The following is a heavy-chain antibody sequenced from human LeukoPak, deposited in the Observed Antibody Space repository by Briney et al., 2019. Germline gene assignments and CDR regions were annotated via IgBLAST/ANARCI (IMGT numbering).Heavy chain of an antibody. D-gene: IGHD5-18*01. Sequence: SETLSLTCTVSGVSVSSGSYYWSWIRQPPGKGLEWIGYIYYSGSTNYNPSLKSRVTISVDTSKNQFSLKLSSVTAADTAVYYCARGRGRLWFDVDAFDIWGQGTMVTVSS. J-gene: IGHJ3*02. CDR2: IYYSGST. V-gene: IGHV4-61*01. CDR3: ARGRGRLWFDVDAFDI. CDR1: GVSVSSGSYY.